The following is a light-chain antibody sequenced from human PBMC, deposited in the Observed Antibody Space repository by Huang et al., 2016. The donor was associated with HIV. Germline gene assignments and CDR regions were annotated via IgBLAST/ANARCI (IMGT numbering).Light chain of an antibody. V-gene: IGKV3-11*01. Sequence: EIVLTQSPATLSLSPGERATLSCRASQSVSSYLAWYQQKPGQAPRLLIYDASNRATGIPARFSGSGSGTDFTLTISSLESEDFAFYYCQQRSNWPRFTFGPGTKVDIK. J-gene: IGKJ3*01. CDR2: DAS. CDR1: QSVSSY. CDR3: QQRSNWPRFT.